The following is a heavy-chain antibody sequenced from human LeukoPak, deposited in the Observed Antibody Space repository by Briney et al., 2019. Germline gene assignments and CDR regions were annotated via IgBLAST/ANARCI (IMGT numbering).Heavy chain of an antibody. D-gene: IGHD3-22*01. CDR2: SDPEDGET. J-gene: IGHJ4*02. V-gene: IGHV1-24*01. CDR3: ATLLLHYYDSSGYLDRFDY. Sequence: GASVKVSCKVSGYTLTELSMHWVRQAPGKGLEWMGGSDPEDGETIYAQKFQGRVTMTEDTSTDTAYMELSSLRSEDTAVYYCATLLLHYYDSSGYLDRFDYWGQGTLVTVSS. CDR1: GYTLTELS.